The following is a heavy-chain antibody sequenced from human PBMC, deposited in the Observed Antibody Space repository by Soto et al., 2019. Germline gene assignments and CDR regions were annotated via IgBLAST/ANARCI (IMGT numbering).Heavy chain of an antibody. V-gene: IGHV3-30*18. D-gene: IGHD6-6*01. J-gene: IGHJ5*02. CDR3: AKGRAARFSWFDP. Sequence: PGGSLRLSCAASGFTFSSYGMHWVRQAPGKGLEWVAVISYDGSNKYYADSVKGRFTISRDNSKNTLYLQMNSLRAEDTAVYYRAKGRAARFSWFDPWGQGTLVTVSS. CDR1: GFTFSSYG. CDR2: ISYDGSNK.